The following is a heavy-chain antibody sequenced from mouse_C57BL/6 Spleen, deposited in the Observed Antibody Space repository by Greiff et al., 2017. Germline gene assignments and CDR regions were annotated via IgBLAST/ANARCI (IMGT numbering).Heavy chain of an antibody. V-gene: IGHV14-4*01. CDR1: GFNIKDDY. D-gene: IGHD1-1*02. Sequence: VQLQQSGAELVRPGASVKLSCTASGFNIKDDYMPWVKQRPEQGLEWIGWIDPGNGDTEYASKFQGKATITADTSSNTAYLQLSSLTSEDTAVYYCTTYGSFAYWGQGTLVTVSA. J-gene: IGHJ3*01. CDR2: IDPGNGDT. CDR3: TTYGSFAY.